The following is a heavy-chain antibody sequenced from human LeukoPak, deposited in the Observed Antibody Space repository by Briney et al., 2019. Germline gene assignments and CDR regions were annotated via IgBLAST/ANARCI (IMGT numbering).Heavy chain of an antibody. CDR3: GGFGYEAAVDL. V-gene: IGHV3-7*01. CDR1: GFTFSNYL. D-gene: IGHD3-10*01. Sequence: GVSLRLTCAASGFTFSNYLMTWVRQAPGQGPEFLANIKPTGSETYYVDPVKGRFTISRDNAKNLLFLQMNSLRGEDTALYYCGGFGYEAAVDLWGRGTLVTVSS. CDR2: IKPTGSET. J-gene: IGHJ4*02.